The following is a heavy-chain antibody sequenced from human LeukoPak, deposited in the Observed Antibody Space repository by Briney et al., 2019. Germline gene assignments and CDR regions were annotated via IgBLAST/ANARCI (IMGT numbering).Heavy chain of an antibody. D-gene: IGHD3-3*01. J-gene: IGHJ6*02. CDR1: GFTFSNAW. CDR2: IKSKTDGGTT. V-gene: IGHV3-15*01. Sequence: PGGSLRPSCAASGFTFSNAWMSWVRQAPGKGLEWVGRIKSKTDGGTTDYAAPVKGRFTISRDDSKNTLYLQMNSLKTEDTAVYYCTTDLVATYYDFWSGPPDYYYGMDVWGQGTTVTVSS. CDR3: TTDLVATYYDFWSGPPDYYYGMDV.